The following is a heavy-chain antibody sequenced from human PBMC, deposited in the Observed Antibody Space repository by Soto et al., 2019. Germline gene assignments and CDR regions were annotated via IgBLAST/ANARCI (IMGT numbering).Heavy chain of an antibody. V-gene: IGHV3-23*01. D-gene: IGHD5-12*01. J-gene: IGHJ4*02. Sequence: PGGSLRLSCAATGFTFSSDAMSWVRQPPGKGLEWVSAISGSGDERHYADSVKGRFTISRDNSKNTLYLQMNSLRADDTAVYYCVKSPRSGYEAPWDYWGQGTQVTVSS. CDR3: VKSPRSGYEAPWDY. CDR1: GFTFSSDA. CDR2: ISGSGDER.